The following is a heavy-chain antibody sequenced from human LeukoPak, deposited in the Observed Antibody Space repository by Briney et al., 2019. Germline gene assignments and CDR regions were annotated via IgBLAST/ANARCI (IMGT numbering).Heavy chain of an antibody. Sequence: GGSLRLSCAASGFTFSSYEMNWVRQAPGKGLEWVSYISSSGSTIYYANSVKGRFTISRDNSKNTLYLQMNSLRAEDTAVYYCAKEAPMDYDILTGYYIAWGQGTLVTVSS. J-gene: IGHJ5*02. CDR2: ISSSGSTI. CDR3: AKEAPMDYDILTGYYIA. D-gene: IGHD3-9*01. CDR1: GFTFSSYE. V-gene: IGHV3-48*03.